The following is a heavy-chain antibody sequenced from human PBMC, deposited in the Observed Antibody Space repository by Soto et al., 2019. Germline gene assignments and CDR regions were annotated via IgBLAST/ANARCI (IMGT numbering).Heavy chain of an antibody. D-gene: IGHD3-3*01. CDR1: GYTFTSYY. V-gene: IGHV1-46*01. CDR3: ARVALPWTNYDFWSCYLGPDHLNAFSI. CDR2: INPSGGST. J-gene: IGHJ3*02. Sequence: ASVKVSCKASGYTFTSYYMHWVRQAPGQGLEWMGIINPSGGSTSYAQKFQGRVTMTRDTSTSTVYMELSSLRSEDTAVYYCARVALPWTNYDFWSCYLGPDHLNAFSICGQGTMVPVSS.